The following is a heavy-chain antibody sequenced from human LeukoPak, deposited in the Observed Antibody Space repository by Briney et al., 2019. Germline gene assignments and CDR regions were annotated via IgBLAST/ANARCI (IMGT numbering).Heavy chain of an antibody. D-gene: IGHD3-3*01. Sequence: GESLKISCKGSGYSFTSYWIGWVRQMPGKGLEWMGIIYPGDSHTRYSPSFQGQVTISADKSISTAYLQWSSLKASDTAMYYCARHGQYYDFWSGYYWFDPWGQGTLVTVSS. CDR1: GYSFTSYW. V-gene: IGHV5-51*01. CDR3: ARHGQYYDFWSGYYWFDP. CDR2: IYPGDSHT. J-gene: IGHJ5*02.